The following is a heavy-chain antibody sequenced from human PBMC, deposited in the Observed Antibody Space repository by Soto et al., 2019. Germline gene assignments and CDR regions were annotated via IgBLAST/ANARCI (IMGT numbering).Heavy chain of an antibody. Sequence: SETLSLTCTVSGGSISSGNYYWSWIRQPPEKGLEWIGYMPYSGSAYYNPSLTSRVTISVDTSKNQFSLKLSSVTAADTAVYYCARYYFDNSGYSNWFDPWGRGTLVTVSS. D-gene: IGHD3-22*01. V-gene: IGHV4-30-4*01. CDR2: MPYSGSA. J-gene: IGHJ5*02. CDR1: GGSISSGNYY. CDR3: ARYYFDNSGYSNWFDP.